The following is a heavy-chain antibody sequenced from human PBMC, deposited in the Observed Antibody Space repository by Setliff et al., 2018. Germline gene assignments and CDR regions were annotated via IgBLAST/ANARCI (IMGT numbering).Heavy chain of an antibody. CDR2: INGNSGVT. J-gene: IGHJ5*02. CDR1: ADTFTGYY. Sequence: ASVKVSCKASADTFTGYYVHWVRQAPGQGLEWMGWINGNSGVTKYAQKFQGRVTMTRDTSINTAYMELSRLTCDDTAVYYCARATRDSDGWYYEYRWFDPWGQGTLVTVSS. V-gene: IGHV1-2*02. D-gene: IGHD6-19*01. CDR3: ARATRDSDGWYYEYRWFDP.